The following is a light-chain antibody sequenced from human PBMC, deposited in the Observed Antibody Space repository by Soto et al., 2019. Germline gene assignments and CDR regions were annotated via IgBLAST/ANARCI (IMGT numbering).Light chain of an antibody. Sequence: QSVLTQPASVSGSPGQSITISCTGTSSDVGAYKYVSWYQQHPGKAPKLIIYGVSNRPSGVSNRFSGSKSGNTAFLTISGLQPEGEADYYCSSFTGTNTLDVFGTGTKVTVL. J-gene: IGLJ1*01. CDR2: GVS. V-gene: IGLV2-14*03. CDR1: SSDVGAYKY. CDR3: SSFTGTNTLDV.